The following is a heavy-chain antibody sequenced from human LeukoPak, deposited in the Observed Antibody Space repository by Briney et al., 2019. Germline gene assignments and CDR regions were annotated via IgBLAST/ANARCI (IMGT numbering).Heavy chain of an antibody. D-gene: IGHD3-10*01. Sequence: PSETLSLTCTVSGGSISSYYWSWIRQPPGKGLEWIGYIYCSGSTNYNPSLKSRVTISVDTSKNQFSLKLSSVTAADTAVYYCAGITMVQGVLDYWGQGTLVTVSS. CDR2: IYCSGST. J-gene: IGHJ4*02. V-gene: IGHV4-59*01. CDR1: GGSISSYY. CDR3: AGITMVQGVLDY.